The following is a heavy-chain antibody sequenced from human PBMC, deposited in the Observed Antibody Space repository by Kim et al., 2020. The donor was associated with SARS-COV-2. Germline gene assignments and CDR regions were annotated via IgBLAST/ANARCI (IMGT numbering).Heavy chain of an antibody. J-gene: IGHJ5*02. CDR2: IYYSGST. Sequence: SETLSLTCTVSGGSISSYYWSWIRQPPGKGLEWIGYIYYSGSTNYNPSLKSRVTISVDTSKNQFSLKLSSVTAADTAVYYCARDREGFGWFDPWGQGTLVTVSS. V-gene: IGHV4-59*01. CDR3: ARDREGFGWFDP. CDR1: GGSISSYY. D-gene: IGHD3-10*01.